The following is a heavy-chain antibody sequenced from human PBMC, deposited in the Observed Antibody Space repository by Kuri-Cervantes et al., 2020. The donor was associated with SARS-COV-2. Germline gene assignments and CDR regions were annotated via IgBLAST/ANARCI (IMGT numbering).Heavy chain of an antibody. V-gene: IGHV4-34*01. D-gene: IGHD4-11*01. Sequence: SQTLSLTCAVYGGSFSGYYWSWIRRPPGKGLEWIGEINHSGSTNYNPSLKSRVTISVDTSKNQFSLKLSSVTAADTAVYYCARAGVRVLIDLYSNPGFDYWGQGTLVTVSS. J-gene: IGHJ4*02. CDR2: INHSGST. CDR3: ARAGVRVLIDLYSNPGFDY. CDR1: GGSFSGYY.